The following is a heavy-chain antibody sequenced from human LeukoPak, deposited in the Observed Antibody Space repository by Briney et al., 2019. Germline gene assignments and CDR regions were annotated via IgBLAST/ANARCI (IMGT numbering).Heavy chain of an antibody. CDR1: GGSISPYY. V-gene: IGHV4-59*08. J-gene: IGHJ4*02. Sequence: SETLSLTCTVSGGSISPYYWTWVRQPPGKTLEWIGYVNYIGDTNYNPSLDSRVTISLDRSKNRFSLNLRSVTAADTAVYYCARHATIREEWGYYFDYWGQGTLVAVSS. CDR3: ARHATIREEWGYYFDY. CDR2: VNYIGDT. D-gene: IGHD5-12*01.